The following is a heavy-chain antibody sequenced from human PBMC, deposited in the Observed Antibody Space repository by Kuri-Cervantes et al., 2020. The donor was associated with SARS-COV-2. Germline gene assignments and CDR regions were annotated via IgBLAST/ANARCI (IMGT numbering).Heavy chain of an antibody. CDR2: IYYSGSA. D-gene: IGHD7-27*01. V-gene: IGHV4-30-4*08. J-gene: IGHJ4*02. CDR1: GGSLGSGDYY. Sequence: SETLSLTCTVSGGSLGSGDYYWTWVRQPPGKGLEWIGNIYYSGSAFYNPSLKSRVTMSLDMSKSQFSLKLSSVTAADTAVYYCVRHEAGEMVYWGQGTLVTVSS. CDR3: VRHEAGEMVY.